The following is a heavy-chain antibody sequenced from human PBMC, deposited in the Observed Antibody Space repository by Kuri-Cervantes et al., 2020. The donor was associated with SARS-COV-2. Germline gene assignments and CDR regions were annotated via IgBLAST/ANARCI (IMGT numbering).Heavy chain of an antibody. Sequence: ASVKVSCKASGYTFTGYYMHWVRQAPGQGLEWMGWINPNSGVTNYAQKFQGRVTMTRDTSISTAYMELSRLRSDDTAVYYCARVPYYGPLDYWGQGTLVTVSS. J-gene: IGHJ4*02. CDR1: GYTFTGYY. CDR3: ARVPYYGPLDY. CDR2: INPNSGVT. V-gene: IGHV1-2*02. D-gene: IGHD4-17*01.